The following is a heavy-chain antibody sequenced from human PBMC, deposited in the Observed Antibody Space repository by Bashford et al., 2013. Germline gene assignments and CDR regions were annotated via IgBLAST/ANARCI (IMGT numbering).Heavy chain of an antibody. CDR2: IYPGDSDT. Sequence: ESLKISCKGSGYSFTSYWIGWVRQMPGKGLEWMGIIYPGDSDTRYSPSFQGQVTISADESLSTAFLQWSSLEASDTAIYYCARLGGSTGLDYWGQGTLVTVSS. CDR1: GYSFTSYW. CDR3: ARLGGSTGLDY. J-gene: IGHJ4*02. D-gene: IGHD3-16*01. V-gene: IGHV5-51*01.